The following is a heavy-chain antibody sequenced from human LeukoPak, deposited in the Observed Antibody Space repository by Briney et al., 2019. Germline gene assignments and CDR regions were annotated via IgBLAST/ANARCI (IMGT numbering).Heavy chain of an antibody. CDR1: GFTFSSFSSYG. Sequence: ERSLRLSCAASGFTFSSFSSYGMHWVRQAPGKGLEWVATISYDGSNKYYTDSVKGRFTVSRDNSNNTLYLQMNSLRAEDTAVYFCAENQAHFDWVGHDAFDIWGQGTMVTVSS. CDR3: AENQAHFDWVGHDAFDI. D-gene: IGHD3-9*01. J-gene: IGHJ3*02. CDR2: ISYDGSNK. V-gene: IGHV3-33*08.